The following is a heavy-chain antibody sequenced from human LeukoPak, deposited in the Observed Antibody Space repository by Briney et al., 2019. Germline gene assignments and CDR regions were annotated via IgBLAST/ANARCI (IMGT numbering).Heavy chain of an antibody. V-gene: IGHV4-4*07. D-gene: IGHD6-13*01. J-gene: IGHJ4*02. CDR2: IHSYEGF. Sequence: PSETLSLTCSVSGGSISSYYWCWIRQPAGKGLEWIGRIHSYEGFNYNPSLRSRVTMSVDTSKNQSSLKLSSVTAADTAVYYCARLSQSTSWYDDYWGQGTLVTVSS. CDR3: ARLSQSTSWYDDY. CDR1: GGSISSYY.